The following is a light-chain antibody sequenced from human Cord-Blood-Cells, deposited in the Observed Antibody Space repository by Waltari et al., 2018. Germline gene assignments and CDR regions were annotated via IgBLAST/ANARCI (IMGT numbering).Light chain of an antibody. J-gene: IGKJ4*01. CDR3: QQLNSYPLT. CDR2: AAS. Sequence: DIQLTQSPSFLYASVGDRVTITCRASQGISSYLAWSQQKPGKAPKLLIYAASTLQSGVPSRFSGSGSGTEFTLTISSLQPEDFATYYCQQLNSYPLTFGGGTKVEIK. V-gene: IGKV1-9*01. CDR1: QGISSY.